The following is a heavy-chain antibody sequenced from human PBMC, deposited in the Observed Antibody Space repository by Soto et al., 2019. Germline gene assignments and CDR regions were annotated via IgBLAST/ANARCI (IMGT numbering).Heavy chain of an antibody. CDR1: GFTFNSHT. CDR3: ARDASYYSLWSGYYPSRNGMDV. Sequence: GGSLRLSCTASGFTFNSHTMHWVRQAPGEGLEWVAVISYDGSYKFYADSVKGRFTISRGNSRNTVYLQMNSLRADDTAVYYCARDASYYSLWSGYYPSRNGMDVWGQGTTVTVSS. CDR2: ISYDGSYK. D-gene: IGHD3-3*01. V-gene: IGHV3-30-3*01. J-gene: IGHJ6*02.